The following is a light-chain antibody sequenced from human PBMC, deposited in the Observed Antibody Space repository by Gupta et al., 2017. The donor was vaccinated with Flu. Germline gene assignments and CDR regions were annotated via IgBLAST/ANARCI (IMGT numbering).Light chain of an antibody. CDR2: DAS. V-gene: IGKV1-33*01. J-gene: IGKJ4*01. Sequence: DRVTITCQASQDISNYLNWYPQKPGKAPKLLIYDASNLETGVPSRFSGSGSGTDFTFTISSLQPEDIATYYCQQYDNLPLLTFGGGTKVEIK. CDR3: QQYDNLPLLT. CDR1: QDISNY.